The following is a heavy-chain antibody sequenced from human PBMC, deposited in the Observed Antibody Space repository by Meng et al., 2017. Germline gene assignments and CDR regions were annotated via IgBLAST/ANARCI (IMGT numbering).Heavy chain of an antibody. D-gene: IGHD1-26*01. CDR2: IYYSGST. Sequence: GSLRLSCTVSGGSISSYYWGWIRQPPGKGLEWIGSIYYSGSTYYNPSLKSRVTISVDTSKNQFSLKLSSVTAADTAVYYCARDLRRERLFDYWGQGTLVTVSS. CDR1: GGSISSYY. CDR3: ARDLRRERLFDY. J-gene: IGHJ4*02. V-gene: IGHV4-39*07.